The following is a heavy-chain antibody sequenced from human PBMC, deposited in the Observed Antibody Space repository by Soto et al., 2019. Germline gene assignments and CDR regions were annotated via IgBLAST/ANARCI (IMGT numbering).Heavy chain of an antibody. Sequence: PGGSLRLSCAASGFTFSSYGMHWVRQAPGKGLEWVAVISYDGSNKYYADSVKGRFTISRDNSKNTLYLQMNSLRAEDTAVYYCAKAESGWGYYYYGMDVWGQGTTVTVSS. CDR2: ISYDGSNK. CDR3: AKAESGWGYYYYGMDV. D-gene: IGHD6-19*01. J-gene: IGHJ6*02. CDR1: GFTFSSYG. V-gene: IGHV3-30*18.